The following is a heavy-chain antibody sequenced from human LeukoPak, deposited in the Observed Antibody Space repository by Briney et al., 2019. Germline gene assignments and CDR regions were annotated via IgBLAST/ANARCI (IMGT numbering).Heavy chain of an antibody. D-gene: IGHD5-18*01. V-gene: IGHV4-34*01. CDR3: ARGKRGYSYGYKAADYYYYYMDV. CDR1: GGSFSGYY. CDR2: INHSGST. J-gene: IGHJ6*03. Sequence: SETLSLTRAVYGGSFSGYYWSWIRQPPGKGLEWIGEINHSGSTNYNPSLKSRVTISVDTSKNQFSLKLSSVTAADTAVYYCARGKRGYSYGYKAADYYYYYMDVWGKGTTVTVSS.